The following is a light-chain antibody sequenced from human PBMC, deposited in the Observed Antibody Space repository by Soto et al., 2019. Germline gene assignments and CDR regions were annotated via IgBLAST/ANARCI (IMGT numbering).Light chain of an antibody. Sequence: EIVLTQSPTTLSLSPGEGATLSCRASQRLLSSYLVWYQQRPGQAPRLLIYEASTRAPGIPDRFSGSGSGTDFILTISIVEPEDFAVYYCQQFGRAFTFGGGTKLEI. CDR2: EAS. V-gene: IGKV3-20*01. CDR3: QQFGRAFT. CDR1: QRLLSSY. J-gene: IGKJ4*01.